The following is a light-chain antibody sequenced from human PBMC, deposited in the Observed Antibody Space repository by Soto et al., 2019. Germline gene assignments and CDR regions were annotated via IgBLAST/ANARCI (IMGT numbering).Light chain of an antibody. CDR1: SSDVGGYNY. J-gene: IGLJ1*01. CDR3: CSYAGSPYV. Sequence: SVLTQPRSVSGSPGQSVTISCTGTSSDVGGYNYVSWYQQHPGKAPKVMIYDVSKRPSGVPDRFSGPKSGNTASLTISGLQAEDEADYYCCSYAGSPYVFGTGTKVTVL. CDR2: DVS. V-gene: IGLV2-11*01.